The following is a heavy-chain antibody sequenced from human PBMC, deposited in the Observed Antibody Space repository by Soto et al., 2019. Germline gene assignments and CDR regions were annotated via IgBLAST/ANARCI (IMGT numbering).Heavy chain of an antibody. D-gene: IGHD6-13*01. CDR3: TRDASRDSSARGWFDP. Sequence: VGSMRLSCAASGFTFRSFTMNWVRQAPGKGLEWVSTISSNSAYIYYTDALRGRFTISRDNAKNSLHLQMNSLRAEDTAVYYCTRDASRDSSARGWFDPWGPGTLVTVSS. J-gene: IGHJ5*02. V-gene: IGHV3-21*01. CDR1: GFTFRSFT. CDR2: ISSNSAYI.